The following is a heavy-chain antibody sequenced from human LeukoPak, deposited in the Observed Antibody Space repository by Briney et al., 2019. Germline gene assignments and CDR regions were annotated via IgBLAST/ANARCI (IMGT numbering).Heavy chain of an antibody. V-gene: IGHV6-1*01. CDR2: TYYRSRWYN. CDR3: ARDPSSGHWYFDL. J-gene: IGHJ2*01. D-gene: IGHD3-22*01. Sequence: SQTLSLTCVFSGDSVSINTAPLSWIRQSPSRGLEWLGRTYYRSRWYNDNSLSVKSRIIITSDTSKNQFSLQLNSATPEDTAVYFCARDPSSGHWYFDLWGRGTLVTVSS. CDR1: GDSVSINTAP.